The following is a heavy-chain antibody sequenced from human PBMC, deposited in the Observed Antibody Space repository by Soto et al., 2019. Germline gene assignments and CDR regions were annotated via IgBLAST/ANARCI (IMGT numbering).Heavy chain of an antibody. CDR2: IKSKTDGGTT. J-gene: IGHJ6*01. V-gene: IGHV3-15*01. Sequence: PGGSLRLSCAASGFTFSNAWMSWVRQAPGKGLEWVGRIKSKTDGGTTDYAAPVKGRFTISRDDSKNTLYLQMNSLKTEDTAVYYCTTAPLYDSSGYYWGLVTQYYYYVMDVWGQGTTVTVSA. CDR3: TTAPLYDSSGYYWGLVTQYYYYVMDV. D-gene: IGHD3-22*01. CDR1: GFTFSNAW.